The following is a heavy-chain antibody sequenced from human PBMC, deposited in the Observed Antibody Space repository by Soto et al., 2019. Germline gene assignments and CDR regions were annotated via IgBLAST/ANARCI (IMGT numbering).Heavy chain of an antibody. CDR1: GFNFRSYA. CDR3: AKDFWNDPWYFDY. Sequence: GGSLRLSCAASGFNFRSYAMSWVRQVQGKGLEWVSAISGSGGSTYYADSVKGRFTISRDNSKNTLYLQMNSMRAEDTAVYYCAKDFWNDPWYFDYWGQGTLVTVSS. V-gene: IGHV3-23*01. CDR2: ISGSGGST. D-gene: IGHD1-1*01. J-gene: IGHJ4*02.